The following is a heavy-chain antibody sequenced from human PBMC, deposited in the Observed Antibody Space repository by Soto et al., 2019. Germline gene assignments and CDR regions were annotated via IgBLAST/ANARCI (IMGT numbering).Heavy chain of an antibody. CDR2: IAHSGST. D-gene: IGHD2-2*01. Sequence: QAQLQQWGAGLLKPSETLSLTCAVSNGSFSGYYGSWIRQPPGKGLEWIGKIAHSGSTNYSPSLKSRVTMSVDTSKNQFSLKVTSVTAADTAVYYCARGLTRAEPWYFGLWGRGTLVTVSS. J-gene: IGHJ2*01. CDR1: NGSFSGYY. CDR3: ARGLTRAEPWYFGL. V-gene: IGHV4-34*01.